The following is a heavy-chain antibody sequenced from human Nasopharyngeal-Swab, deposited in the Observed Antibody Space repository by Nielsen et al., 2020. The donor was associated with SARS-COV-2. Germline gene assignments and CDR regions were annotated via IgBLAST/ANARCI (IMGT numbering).Heavy chain of an antibody. J-gene: IGHJ3*02. D-gene: IGHD7-27*01. Sequence: LSLTCAASGFTFDDYAMHWVRQAPGKGLEWVSGISWNSGSIGYADSVKGRFTISRDNAKNSLYLQMNSLRAEDTALYYCAKDSWGFDIWGQGTMVTVSS. CDR2: ISWNSGSI. CDR3: AKDSWGFDI. CDR1: GFTFDDYA. V-gene: IGHV3-9*01.